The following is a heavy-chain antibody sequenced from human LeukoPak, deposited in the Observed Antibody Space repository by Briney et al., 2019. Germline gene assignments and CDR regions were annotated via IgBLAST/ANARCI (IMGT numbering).Heavy chain of an antibody. CDR2: INPNSGGT. CDR3: ARDYDYVWGSYRYYFDY. D-gene: IGHD3-16*02. Sequence: ASVKVSCKASGYTFTGYHMHWVRQAPGQGLEWMGWINPNSGGTNYAQKFQGRVTMTRDTSISTAYMELSRLRSDDTAVYYCARDYDYVWGSYRYYFDYWGQGTLVTVSS. CDR1: GYTFTGYH. J-gene: IGHJ4*02. V-gene: IGHV1-2*02.